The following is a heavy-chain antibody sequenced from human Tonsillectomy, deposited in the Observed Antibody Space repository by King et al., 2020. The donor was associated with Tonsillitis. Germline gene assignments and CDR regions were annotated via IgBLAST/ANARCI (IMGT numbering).Heavy chain of an antibody. CDR1: GGSISSGSYY. CDR3: AREDSSIVVVPAAPDYYYYYYMDV. Sequence: MQLQESGPGLVKPSQTLSLTCTVSGGSISSGSYYWSWIRQPAGKGLEWIGRIYTSGSTNYNPSLKSRVTMSVDTSKNQFSLKLSSVTAADTAVYYCAREDSSIVVVPAAPDYYYYYYMDVWGKGTTVTVSS. CDR2: IYTSGST. D-gene: IGHD2-2*01. J-gene: IGHJ6*03. V-gene: IGHV4-61*02.